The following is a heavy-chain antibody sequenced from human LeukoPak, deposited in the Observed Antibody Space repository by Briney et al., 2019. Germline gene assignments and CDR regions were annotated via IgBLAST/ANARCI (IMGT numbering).Heavy chain of an antibody. CDR3: ARGANTWYFDL. Sequence: SVKVSCKASGDTFSRYAISWVRQAPGQGLEWMGGISPIFGTVNYAQRFQGRVTITADESTSTAYMEVSSLRYEDAAVYYCARGANTWYFDLWGRGTLVTVSS. CDR1: GDTFSRYA. V-gene: IGHV1-69*13. CDR2: ISPIFGTV. D-gene: IGHD2/OR15-2a*01. J-gene: IGHJ2*01.